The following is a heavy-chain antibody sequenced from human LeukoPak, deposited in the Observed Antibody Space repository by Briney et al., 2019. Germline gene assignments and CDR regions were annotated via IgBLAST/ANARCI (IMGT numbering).Heavy chain of an antibody. J-gene: IGHJ4*02. CDR1: GYTFTGYY. CDR3: ARTYYDFWSGYLDISPFDY. Sequence: ASVKVSCKASGYTFTGYYMHWVRQAPGQGLEWMGWINPNSGGTNYAQKLQGRVTMTTDTSTSTAYMELRSLRSDDTAVYYCARTYYDFWSGYLDISPFDYWGQGTLVTVSS. V-gene: IGHV1-2*02. CDR2: INPNSGGT. D-gene: IGHD3-3*01.